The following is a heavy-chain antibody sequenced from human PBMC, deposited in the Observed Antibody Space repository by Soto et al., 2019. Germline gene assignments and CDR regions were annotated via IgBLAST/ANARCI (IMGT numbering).Heavy chain of an antibody. CDR2: ITGSGSTT. CDR1: EFTFSSNA. V-gene: IGHV3-23*01. Sequence: EVQLLESGGGLVQPGGSLRLSCAASEFTFSSNAMHWVRQAPGKGLEWVSGITGSGSTTFYADSVKGRFTISRDNSKNTFYLHMSSLRAEDTAIYYCAKDFTAYLSSWFHLWGQGTLVTVSS. D-gene: IGHD6-13*01. J-gene: IGHJ5*02. CDR3: AKDFTAYLSSWFHL.